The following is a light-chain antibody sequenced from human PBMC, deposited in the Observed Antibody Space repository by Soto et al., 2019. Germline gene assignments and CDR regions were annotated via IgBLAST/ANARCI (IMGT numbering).Light chain of an antibody. J-gene: IGKJ5*01. CDR3: QQRSNRPPLP. CDR2: DAS. Sequence: EILMTQSPATLAGSQGARATLSCRDSQSVSSYLAWYQQKPGQAPXLPXYDASNRATGIPARFSGSGCGTEYTLTIISLEPDDFAADYCQQRSNRPPLPFGQGTRLEIK. CDR1: QSVSSY. V-gene: IGKV3-11*01.